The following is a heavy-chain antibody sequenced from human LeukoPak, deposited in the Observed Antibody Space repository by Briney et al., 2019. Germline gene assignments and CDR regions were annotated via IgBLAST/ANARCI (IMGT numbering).Heavy chain of an antibody. CDR3: ASWGDTTAEYFQR. V-gene: IGHV3-7*01. J-gene: IGHJ1*01. CDR2: INPDGRDT. D-gene: IGHD2-21*02. Sequence: GGSLRLSCVVSGFTFNRCWMNWVRQAPGKGLEWVAHINPDGRDTYYVDSVKGRFTISRDNAQNSMYLQMNSLRVEDTAVYYCASWGDTTAEYFQRWGQGTLVTVSS. CDR1: GFTFNRCW.